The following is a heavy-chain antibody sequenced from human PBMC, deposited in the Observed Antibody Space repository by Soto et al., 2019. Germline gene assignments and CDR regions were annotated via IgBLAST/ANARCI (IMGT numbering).Heavy chain of an antibody. CDR3: ARDWAAAGPLDY. V-gene: IGHV1-18*01. CDR2: ISAYNGNT. D-gene: IGHD6-13*01. Sequence: ASVKVSCKAAGYTFTSYGISWVRQAPGQGLEWMGWISAYNGNTNYAQKLQGRVTMTTDTSTSTAYMELRSLRSDDTAVYYCARDWAAAGPLDYWGQGTLVTVSS. J-gene: IGHJ4*02. CDR1: GYTFTSYG.